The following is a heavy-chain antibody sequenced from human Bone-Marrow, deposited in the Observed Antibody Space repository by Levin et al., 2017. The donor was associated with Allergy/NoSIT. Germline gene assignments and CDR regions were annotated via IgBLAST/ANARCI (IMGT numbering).Heavy chain of an antibody. V-gene: IGHV3-21*01. Sequence: PGGSLRLSCGASGFRFSDYTMNWVRQAPGKGLEWISFIDSGGGDVDYVDSVKGRFTVSRDNTKNALYLQMDNLSVEDTSVYYCARGVPSDLWGQGTRVTVSS. J-gene: IGHJ5*02. D-gene: IGHD3-10*01. CDR1: GFRFSDYT. CDR2: IDSGGGDV. CDR3: ARGVPSDL.